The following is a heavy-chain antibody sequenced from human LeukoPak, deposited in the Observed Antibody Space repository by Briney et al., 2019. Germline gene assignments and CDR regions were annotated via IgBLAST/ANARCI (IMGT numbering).Heavy chain of an antibody. J-gene: IGHJ3*02. Sequence: SETLSLTCTVSGGSISSGSYYWSWIRQPAGKGLEWIGRIYTSGSTNYNPSLKSRVTMSVDTSKNQFSLKLSSVTAADTAVYYCARDKSIAVARVAFDIWGQGTMVTVSS. CDR2: IYTSGST. CDR3: ARDKSIAVARVAFDI. D-gene: IGHD6-19*01. V-gene: IGHV4-61*02. CDR1: GGSISSGSYY.